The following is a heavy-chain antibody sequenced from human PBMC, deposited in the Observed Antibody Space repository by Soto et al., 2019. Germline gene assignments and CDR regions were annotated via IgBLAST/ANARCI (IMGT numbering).Heavy chain of an antibody. Sequence: SVKVSCKASGGTFSSYAISWVRQAPGQGLEWMGGIIPIFGTANYAQKFQGRVTITADESTSTAYMELSSLRSEDTAVYYCARSPIVARPVSFDIWGQGTMVTGSS. D-gene: IGHD3-22*01. J-gene: IGHJ3*02. CDR2: IIPIFGTA. CDR1: GGTFSSYA. V-gene: IGHV1-69*13. CDR3: ARSPIVARPVSFDI.